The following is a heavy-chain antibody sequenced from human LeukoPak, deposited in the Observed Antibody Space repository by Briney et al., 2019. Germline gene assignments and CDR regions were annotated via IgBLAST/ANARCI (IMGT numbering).Heavy chain of an antibody. CDR2: IGTTVSDT. Sequence: PGESLRLSCAASGYIFGFSGMSWVRQAPGKGLEWVSSIGTTVSDTNYADSVKGRFTISRDNSKNTLYLRMNSLRAEDTAIYYCAKSTTTFDYWGQGTLVTVSS. D-gene: IGHD1-1*01. CDR1: GYIFGFSG. V-gene: IGHV3-23*01. J-gene: IGHJ4*02. CDR3: AKSTTTFDY.